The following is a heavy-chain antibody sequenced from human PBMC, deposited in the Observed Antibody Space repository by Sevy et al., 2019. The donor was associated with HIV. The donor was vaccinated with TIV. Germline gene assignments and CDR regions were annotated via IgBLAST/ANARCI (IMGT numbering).Heavy chain of an antibody. D-gene: IGHD5-12*01. CDR2: ISYDGDYK. J-gene: IGHJ6*02. CDR3: AIDQSASVYAGEYYYGMDV. V-gene: IGHV3-30*03. CDR1: GFTFSAHG. Sequence: GGYLRLSCVGSGFTFSAHGMHWVRRAPGKGLEWIAVISYDGDYKYYADSVKGRFTISRDRSKNTLYLQMNSLRTEDTAMYHCAIDQSASVYAGEYYYGMDVWGQGTTVTVSS.